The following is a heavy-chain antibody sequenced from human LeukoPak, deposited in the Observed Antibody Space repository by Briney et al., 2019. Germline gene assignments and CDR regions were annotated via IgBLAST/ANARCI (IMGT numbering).Heavy chain of an antibody. V-gene: IGHV3-7*01. Sequence: GGSLRLSCAASGFTFSSYWMSWVRQAPGKGLEWVANIKQEGSEKHYVDSVKGRFTISRDNAKNSLYLQMNSLRAEDTAVYYCARDSIVVPAAIPLNYFDYWGQGTLVTVSS. D-gene: IGHD2-2*01. J-gene: IGHJ4*02. CDR1: GFTFSSYW. CDR3: ARDSIVVPAAIPLNYFDY. CDR2: IKQEGSEK.